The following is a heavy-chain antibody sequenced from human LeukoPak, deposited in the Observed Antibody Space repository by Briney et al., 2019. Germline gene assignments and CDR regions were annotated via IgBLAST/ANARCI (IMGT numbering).Heavy chain of an antibody. V-gene: IGHV4-4*07. J-gene: IGHJ5*02. CDR1: GGSISRYY. Sequence: SETLSLTCTISGGSISRYYWSWIRQPAGKGLEWIGRIYTSGSTNYNPSLKSRVTISVDTSKNQFSLKLSSVTAADTAVYYCALWRYQLLWGGWFDPWGQGTLVTVSS. D-gene: IGHD2-2*01. CDR3: ALWRYQLLWGGWFDP. CDR2: IYTSGST.